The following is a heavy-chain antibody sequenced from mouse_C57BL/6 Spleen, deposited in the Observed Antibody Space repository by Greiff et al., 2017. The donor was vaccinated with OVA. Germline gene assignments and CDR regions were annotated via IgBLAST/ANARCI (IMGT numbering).Heavy chain of an antibody. CDR3: ARLPAY. CDR1: GYTFTDYY. V-gene: IGHV1-18*01. CDR2: INPNNGGT. Sequence: VQLQQSGPELVKPGASVKIPCKASGYTFTDYYMDWVKQSHGKSLEWIGDINPNNGGTIYNQKFKGKATLTVDKSSSTAYMELRSLTSEDTAVYYCARLPAYWGQGTLVTVSA. J-gene: IGHJ3*01.